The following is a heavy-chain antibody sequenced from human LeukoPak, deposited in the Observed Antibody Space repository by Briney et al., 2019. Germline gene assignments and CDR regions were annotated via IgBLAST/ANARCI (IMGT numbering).Heavy chain of an antibody. V-gene: IGHV5-51*01. CDR3: ARLKWGSFRHFDY. CDR1: GYSFTNYW. J-gene: IGHJ4*02. CDR2: IHPLDSDT. Sequence: GESLKISCKGSGYSFTNYWIAWARQMPGKGLEWMGMIHPLDSDTRYSPSFQGLVTMSADKSINTAYLQWSSLKASDTAMYYCARLKWGSFRHFDYWGQGTLATVSS. D-gene: IGHD7-27*01.